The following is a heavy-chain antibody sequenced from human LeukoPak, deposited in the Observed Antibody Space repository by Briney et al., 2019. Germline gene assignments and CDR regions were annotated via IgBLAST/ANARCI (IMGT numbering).Heavy chain of an antibody. CDR2: IFSDGSST. D-gene: IGHD3-10*01. J-gene: IGHJ4*02. V-gene: IGHV3-74*03. Sequence: GGALRLSCIASGVSFSTPSMHCVCDAPGKRPVWVSRIFSDGSSTTYADSVTGRFTISRDNAKNTVYLQMNSLRAEDTAVYYCAKVRGRLWPGIDYWSQGTVVTVSS. CDR1: GVSFSTPS. CDR3: AKVRGRLWPGIDY.